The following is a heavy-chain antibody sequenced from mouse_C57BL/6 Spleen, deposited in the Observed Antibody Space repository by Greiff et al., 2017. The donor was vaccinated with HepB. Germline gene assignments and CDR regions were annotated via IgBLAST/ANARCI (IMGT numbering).Heavy chain of an antibody. CDR1: GYTFPSYW. CDR3: ARGQLRLLYAMDY. V-gene: IGHV1-64*01. CDR2: IHPNSGST. D-gene: IGHD3-2*02. Sequence: VKLQQPGAELVKPGASVKLSCKASGYTFPSYWIHWVKQRPGRGLEWIGMIHPNSGSTNYNEKFKSKATLTVDKSSSTAYMQLSSLTSEDSAVYYCARGQLRLLYAMDYWGQGTSVTVSS. J-gene: IGHJ4*01.